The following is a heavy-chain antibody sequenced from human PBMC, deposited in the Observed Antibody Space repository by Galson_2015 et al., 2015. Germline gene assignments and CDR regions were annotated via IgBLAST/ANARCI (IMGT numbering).Heavy chain of an antibody. V-gene: IGHV3-30-3*01. CDR1: GFTLSSYA. J-gene: IGHJ4*02. Sequence: SLRLSCAASGFTLSSYAMHWVRQAPGKGLEWVAVISYDGSNKYYADSVKGRFTISRDNSKNTLYLQMNSLRAEDTAVYYCAREPHTDFWSGYYGAFDYWGQGTLVTVSS. D-gene: IGHD3-3*01. CDR3: AREPHTDFWSGYYGAFDY. CDR2: ISYDGSNK.